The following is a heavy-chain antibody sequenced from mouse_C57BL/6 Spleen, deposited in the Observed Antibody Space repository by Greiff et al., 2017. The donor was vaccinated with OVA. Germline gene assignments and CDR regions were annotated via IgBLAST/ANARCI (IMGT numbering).Heavy chain of an antibody. CDR3: TTEGSSYPGC. D-gene: IGHD1-1*01. J-gene: IGHJ2*01. V-gene: IGHV14-1*01. Sequence: EVQLQQSGAELVRPGASVKLSCTASGFNFTDYYMHWVKQRPEQGLEWIGRIDPEDGDTEYAPKFQGKATMTADTSSNTAYLQLSSLTSEDTAVYYCTTEGSSYPGCWGQGTTLTVAT. CDR1: GFNFTDYY. CDR2: IDPEDGDT.